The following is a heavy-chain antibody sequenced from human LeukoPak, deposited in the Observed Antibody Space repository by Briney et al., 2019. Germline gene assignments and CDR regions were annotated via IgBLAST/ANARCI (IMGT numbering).Heavy chain of an antibody. CDR1: GYTLTELS. CDR3: ARVHPGSYYNDLFDY. CDR2: FDPEDGET. D-gene: IGHD3-10*01. J-gene: IGHJ4*02. Sequence: ASVKVSCKVSGYTLTELSMHWVRQAPGKGLEWMGGFDPEDGETIYAQKFQGRVTMTEDTSTDTAYMELSSLRSEDTAVYYCARVHPGSYYNDLFDYWGQGTLVTVSS. V-gene: IGHV1-24*01.